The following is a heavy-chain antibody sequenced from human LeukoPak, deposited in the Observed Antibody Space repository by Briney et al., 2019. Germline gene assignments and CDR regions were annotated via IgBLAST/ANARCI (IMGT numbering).Heavy chain of an antibody. V-gene: IGHV3-7*01. D-gene: IGHD1-26*01. CDR1: GFTFSGYW. J-gene: IGHJ4*02. CDR2: IEEDGSEK. Sequence: GGSLRLSCAASGFTFSGYWMSWVRQAPGKGLEWVANIEEDGSEKYYVDSVKGRFTISRDNSKNTLYLQMNSLRAEDTAVYYCGSSPHLQKQTGAFDYWGQGTLVTVSS. CDR3: GSSPHLQKQTGAFDY.